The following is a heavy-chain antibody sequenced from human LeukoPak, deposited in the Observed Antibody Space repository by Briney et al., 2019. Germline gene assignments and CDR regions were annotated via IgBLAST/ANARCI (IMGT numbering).Heavy chain of an antibody. D-gene: IGHD2-2*01. CDR3: ARHLSTSQASDGGY. Sequence: PGGSLRLSCAASGFTFSNYAMSWVRQAPGKGLEWIGSIYYSGSAYYNPSLKCRLTISVDTSKNQFSLKLSSVTAADTAVYYCARHLSTSQASDGGYWGQGTLVTVSS. CDR1: GFTFSNYA. J-gene: IGHJ4*02. CDR2: IYYSGSA. V-gene: IGHV4-39*01.